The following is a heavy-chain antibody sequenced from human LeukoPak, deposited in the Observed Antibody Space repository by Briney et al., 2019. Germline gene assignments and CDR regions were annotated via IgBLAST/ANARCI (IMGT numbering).Heavy chain of an antibody. D-gene: IGHD6-13*01. CDR2: ISGSGDNT. Sequence: GGSLRLSCAASGFTFSSYAMSWVRQAPGKGLEWVSAISGSGDNTYYADSVKGRFTISRDNSKNTLYLQMNSLRAEDTAVYYCANARAAADYWGQGTLVAVSS. CDR3: ANARAAADY. J-gene: IGHJ4*02. V-gene: IGHV3-23*01. CDR1: GFTFSSYA.